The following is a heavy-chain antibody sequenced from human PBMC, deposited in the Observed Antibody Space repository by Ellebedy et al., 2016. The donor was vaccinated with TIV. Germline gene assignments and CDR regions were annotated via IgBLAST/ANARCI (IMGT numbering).Heavy chain of an antibody. CDR3: ARSAAGTVDY. D-gene: IGHD6-13*01. CDR1: GYTFTSYA. J-gene: IGHJ4*02. V-gene: IGHV1-3*01. Sequence: AASVKVSCKASGYTFTSYAMNWARKAPGQRLGWMGWINAGNGLTKYSQNFHARVTITRDTSASTAYMELSSLRSEDTAVYYCARSAAGTVDYWGQGTQVTVSS. CDR2: INAGNGLT.